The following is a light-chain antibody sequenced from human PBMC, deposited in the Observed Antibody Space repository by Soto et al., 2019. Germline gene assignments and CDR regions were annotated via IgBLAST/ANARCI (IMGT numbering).Light chain of an antibody. J-gene: IGKJ4*01. CDR1: QGISSY. CDR3: QQYNSYLVT. CDR2: AAS. V-gene: IGKV1-9*01. Sequence: DIQLTQSPSFLSASVGDRVTITCRAIQGISSYLAWYQQKPGKAPKLLIYAASTLQSGVPSRFSGSGSGTEFIFTISSLQPDDFAAYYCQQYNSYLVTFGGGTKVDIK.